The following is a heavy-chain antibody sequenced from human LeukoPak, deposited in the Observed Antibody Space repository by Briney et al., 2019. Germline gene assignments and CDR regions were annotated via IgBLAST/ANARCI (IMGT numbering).Heavy chain of an antibody. D-gene: IGHD2-15*01. J-gene: IGHJ4*02. CDR2: ISNSGEST. Sequence: PGGSLRLSCAASGFTFTTDAMSWVRQAPGKGLEWVSSISNSGESTYYADSVKGRFTVSRDNSKNTIYLQMNRLRAEDTAVYFCAKNGPVVGIFRAFDYWGQGTLATVSS. CDR1: GFTFTTDA. V-gene: IGHV3-23*01. CDR3: AKNGPVVGIFRAFDY.